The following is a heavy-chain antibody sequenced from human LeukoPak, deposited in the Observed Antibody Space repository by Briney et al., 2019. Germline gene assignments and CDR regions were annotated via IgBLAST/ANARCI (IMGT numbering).Heavy chain of an antibody. D-gene: IGHD1-26*01. J-gene: IGHJ4*02. CDR2: ISSSSTTI. CDR3: AKARTGIVGVSTGGFDY. Sequence: GGSLRLSCVGSGFIFSSYRMNWVRQAPGKGLEWISYISSSSTTIYYADSVKGRFTISRDDAKNSLYLQMNSLRAEDTAVFYCAKARTGIVGVSTGGFDYWGQGTLVTVSS. V-gene: IGHV3-48*01. CDR1: GFIFSSYR.